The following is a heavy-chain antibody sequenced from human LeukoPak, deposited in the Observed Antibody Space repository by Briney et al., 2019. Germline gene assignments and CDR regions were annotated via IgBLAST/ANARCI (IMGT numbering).Heavy chain of an antibody. CDR2: IYHSGST. J-gene: IGHJ6*03. CDR3: ARVGAARWYYYYYMDV. Sequence: SETLSLTCTVSGGSISSSSYYWGWIRQPPGKGLEWIGSIYHSGSTYYNPSLKSRVTISVDTSKNQFSLKLSSVTAADTAVYYCARVGAARWYYYYYMDVWGKGTTVTVSS. V-gene: IGHV4-39*07. CDR1: GGSISSSSYY. D-gene: IGHD6-6*01.